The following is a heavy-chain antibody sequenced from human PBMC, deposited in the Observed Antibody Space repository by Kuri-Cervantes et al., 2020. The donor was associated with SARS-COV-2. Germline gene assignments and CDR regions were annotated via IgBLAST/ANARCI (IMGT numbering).Heavy chain of an antibody. CDR3: AKDQHGIVVVVAAIDY. Sequence: SLKISCAASGFTFSSYAMSWVRQAPGKGLEWVALISYDGSNKFYADSVKGRFTISRDNSKNTLYLQMNSLRAEDTAVYYCAKDQHGIVVVVAAIDYWGQGTLVTVSS. V-gene: IGHV3-30*18. CDR2: ISYDGSNK. CDR1: GFTFSSYA. D-gene: IGHD2-15*01. J-gene: IGHJ4*02.